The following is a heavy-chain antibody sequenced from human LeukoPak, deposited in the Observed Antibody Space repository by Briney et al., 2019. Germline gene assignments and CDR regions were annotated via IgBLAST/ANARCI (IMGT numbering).Heavy chain of an antibody. V-gene: IGHV3-23*01. CDR3: ARDYAGDH. Sequence: PGGSLRLSCAASGFTFSTYAMSWVRQAPGKGLEWVSGISGSGVTTYYADSVKGRFTISRDNSKKTVYLQMNSLRAEDTAVYYCARDYAGDHWGQGTLVTVSS. J-gene: IGHJ4*02. CDR1: GFTFSTYA. D-gene: IGHD3-16*01. CDR2: ISGSGVTT.